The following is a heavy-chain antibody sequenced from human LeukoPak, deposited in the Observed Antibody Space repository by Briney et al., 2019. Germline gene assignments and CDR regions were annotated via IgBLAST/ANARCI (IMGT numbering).Heavy chain of an antibody. CDR1: VYTFTSHG. Sequence: ASVNVSCKTSVYTFTSHGISWVRQAPGEGLEWMGWISANNGDTNYAQKMQGRLTMTTDTSTSTAYMELRSLSYDDTATYYCARDWPTVIADYWGQGTLVTVSS. CDR2: ISANNGDT. CDR3: ARDWPTVIADY. D-gene: IGHD4-11*01. J-gene: IGHJ4*02. V-gene: IGHV1-18*01.